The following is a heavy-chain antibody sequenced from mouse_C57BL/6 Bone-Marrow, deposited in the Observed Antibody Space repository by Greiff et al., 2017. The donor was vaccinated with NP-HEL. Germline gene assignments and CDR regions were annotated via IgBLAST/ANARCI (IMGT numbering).Heavy chain of an antibody. D-gene: IGHD2-3*01. CDR1: GYTFTSYG. CDR2: IYPRSGNT. J-gene: IGHJ1*03. CDR3: ARRVYDGYPPYWYFDV. Sequence: LVESGAELARPGASVKLSCKASGYTFTSYGISWVKQRTGQGLEWIGEIYPRSGNTYYNEKFKGKATLTADKSSSTAYMELRSLTSEDSAVYFCARRVYDGYPPYWYFDVWGTGTTVTVST. V-gene: IGHV1-81*01.